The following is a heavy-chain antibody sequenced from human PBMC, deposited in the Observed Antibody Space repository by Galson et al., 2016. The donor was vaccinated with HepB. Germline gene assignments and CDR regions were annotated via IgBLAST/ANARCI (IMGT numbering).Heavy chain of an antibody. Sequence: ETLSLTCTVSGGSISYTSYYWGWIRQPPGKGLEWIGSIYDRGSTYYNPSLKSRVTISIDTSKNQISLKLSSVTAADTAEYYCARRFGTGGNCYSGFDPWGQGTLVTASS. D-gene: IGHD2-15*01. CDR3: ARRFGTGGNCYSGFDP. J-gene: IGHJ5*02. V-gene: IGHV4-39*01. CDR2: IYDRGST. CDR1: GGSISYTSYY.